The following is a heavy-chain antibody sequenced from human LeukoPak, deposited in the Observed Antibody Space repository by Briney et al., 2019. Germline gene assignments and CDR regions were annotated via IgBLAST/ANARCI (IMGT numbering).Heavy chain of an antibody. J-gene: IGHJ3*02. D-gene: IGHD3-16*01. V-gene: IGHV4-39*07. CDR3: ARDRLSLGAFDI. CDR1: GGSMNTVSHY. CDR2: VYSRGSI. Sequence: KSSETLSLTCTVSGGSMNTVSHYWVWIRQAPEKGLEWIGSVYSRGSIYSNPSLRSRVTLSLDTSKSQFSLNLSSVTVADTAVYYCARDRLSLGAFDIWGPGTTVIVSS.